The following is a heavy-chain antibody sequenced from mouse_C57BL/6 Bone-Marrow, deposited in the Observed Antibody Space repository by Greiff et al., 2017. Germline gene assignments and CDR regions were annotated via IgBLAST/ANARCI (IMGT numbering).Heavy chain of an antibody. Sequence: QVQLQQSGAELARPGASVKLSCKASGYTFTSYGISWVKQRPGQGLEWIGEIYPRRGNTYYNEKFKGKATLTAANSSSPAYMELRSLTAEDSAVSCGARWGRGLGFADWGQGTLVTVSA. CDR1: GYTFTSYG. V-gene: IGHV1-81*01. D-gene: IGHD6-1*01. J-gene: IGHJ3*01. CDR3: ARWGRGLGFAD. CDR2: IYPRRGNT.